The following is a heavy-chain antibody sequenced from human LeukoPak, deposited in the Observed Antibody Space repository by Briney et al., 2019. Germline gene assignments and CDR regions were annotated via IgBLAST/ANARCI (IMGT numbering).Heavy chain of an antibody. CDR1: GGSISSYY. Sequence: PSETLSLTCTVSGGSISSYYWSWIRQPPGKGLEWIGYIYYSGSTNYNPSLKSRVTISVDTSKNQFSPKLSSVTAADTAVYYCARGNSGYPPTWIQLPYYFDYWGQGTLVTVSS. V-gene: IGHV4-59*01. D-gene: IGHD5-18*01. J-gene: IGHJ4*02. CDR3: ARGNSGYPPTWIQLPYYFDY. CDR2: IYYSGST.